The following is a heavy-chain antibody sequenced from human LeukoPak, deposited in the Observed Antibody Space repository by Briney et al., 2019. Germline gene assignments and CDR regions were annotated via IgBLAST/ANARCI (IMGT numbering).Heavy chain of an antibody. CDR3: ARVRGGFSSYYFDY. D-gene: IGHD3-16*01. CDR1: GFSFSAYD. J-gene: IGHJ4*02. CDR2: ISSGSGTI. Sequence: PGGSLRLSCAASGFSFSAYDMSWVRQAPGKGLEWLSYISSGSGTINYADSVKGRFSVSRDNAKNSLHLQMSSLRAEDTAVYYCARVRGGFSSYYFDYCGQGTLFTVSS. V-gene: IGHV3-48*01.